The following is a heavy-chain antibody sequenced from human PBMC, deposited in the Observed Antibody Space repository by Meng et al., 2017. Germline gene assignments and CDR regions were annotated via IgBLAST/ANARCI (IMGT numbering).Heavy chain of an antibody. CDR2: ISSSSSYI. CDR1: GFTFSSYS. D-gene: IGHD3-22*01. V-gene: IGHV3-21*01. CDR3: ARGGRVGYYDSSGYYAVDY. Sequence: GSLRLSCAASGFTFSSYSMNWVRQAPGKGLEWVSSISSSSSYIYYADSVKGRFTISRDNAKNSLYLQMNSLRAEDTAVYYCARGGRVGYYDSSGYYAVDYWGQGTLVTVSS. J-gene: IGHJ4*02.